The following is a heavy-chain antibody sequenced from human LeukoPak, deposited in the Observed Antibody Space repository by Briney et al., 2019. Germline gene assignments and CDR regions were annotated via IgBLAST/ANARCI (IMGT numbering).Heavy chain of an antibody. D-gene: IGHD3-3*01. CDR1: GGSISSYY. CDR2: IYYSGST. Sequence: PSETLSLTCTVSGGSISSYYWSWIRQPPGKGLEWIGYIYYSGSTNYNPSLKSRVTISVDTSKNQFSLKLSSVTAADTAVYYCARERVDRDAFDIWGQGTMVTVSS. J-gene: IGHJ3*02. CDR3: ARERVDRDAFDI. V-gene: IGHV4-59*01.